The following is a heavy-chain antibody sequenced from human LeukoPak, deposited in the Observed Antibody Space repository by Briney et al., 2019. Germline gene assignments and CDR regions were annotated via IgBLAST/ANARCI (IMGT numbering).Heavy chain of an antibody. D-gene: IGHD3-22*01. CDR1: GFTFSSYG. CDR2: ISGSGGTT. V-gene: IGHV3-23*01. CDR3: AKTNGYYSD. Sequence: QTGGSLRLSCAASGFTFSSYGMNWVRQAPGKGLEWVSGISGSGGTTYYADSVKGRFTISRDNSKNSLSLQVSSLRAEDTAVYYSAKTNGYYSDSGQGTLVTVSS. J-gene: IGHJ4*02.